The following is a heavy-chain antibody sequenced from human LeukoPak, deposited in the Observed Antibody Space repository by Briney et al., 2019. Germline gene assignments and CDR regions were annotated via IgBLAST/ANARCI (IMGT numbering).Heavy chain of an antibody. D-gene: IGHD7-27*01. J-gene: IGHJ4*02. CDR3: ARDVNWGFDY. CDR2: IGSSGSPI. CDR1: GFTFSSYE. V-gene: IGHV3-48*03. Sequence: GGSRRLSCAPFGFTFSSYEMNWVRQAPGKGLEWVSYIGSSGSPIYYADSVKGRFTISRDDAKNSLYLQMNGLRAEDTAFYYCARDVNWGFDYWGQGALVTVSS.